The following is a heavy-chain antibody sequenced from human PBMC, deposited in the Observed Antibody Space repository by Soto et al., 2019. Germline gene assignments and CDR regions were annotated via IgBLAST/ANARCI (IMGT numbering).Heavy chain of an antibody. CDR2: INHSGNT. CDR1: GGSVSGYY. CDR3: ARGARRITMIVVVPEAFDI. V-gene: IGHV4-34*01. J-gene: IGHJ3*02. D-gene: IGHD3-22*01. Sequence: NPSETLSLTCAVDGGSVSGYYWTWIRQPPGKGLEWIGEINHSGNTNYNPSLESRVTMSVDTSKNQFSLKLSSVTAADTAVYYCARGARRITMIVVVPEAFDIWGQGTMVTVSS.